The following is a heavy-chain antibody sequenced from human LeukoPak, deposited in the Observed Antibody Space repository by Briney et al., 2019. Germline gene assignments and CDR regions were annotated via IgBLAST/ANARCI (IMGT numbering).Heavy chain of an antibody. J-gene: IGHJ4*02. Sequence: ASVKVSCKASGYTFTSYYMHWVRQAPGQGLEWMGIINPSGGSTSYAQKFQGRVTMTRDTSTSTVYMELSSLRSEDTAVYYCAKGGWDYYYDSSGYFDYWGQGTLVTVSS. CDR1: GYTFTSYY. CDR3: AKGGWDYYYDSSGYFDY. D-gene: IGHD3-22*01. V-gene: IGHV1-46*01. CDR2: INPSGGST.